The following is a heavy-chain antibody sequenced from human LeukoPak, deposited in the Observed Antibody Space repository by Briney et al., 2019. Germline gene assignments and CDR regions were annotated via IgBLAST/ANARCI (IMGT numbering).Heavy chain of an antibody. CDR1: GFTFSSYW. Sequence: GGSLRLSCAASGFTFSSYWMSWVRQAPGKGLEWVANIKQDGSEKYYVDSVKGRFTISRDNAKNSLYLQMNSLRAEDTAVYYCARVMGNYDFWSGYYTGGGYFDYWGQGTLVTVSS. CDR3: ARVMGNYDFWSGYYTGGGYFDY. V-gene: IGHV3-7*01. CDR2: IKQDGSEK. J-gene: IGHJ4*02. D-gene: IGHD3-3*01.